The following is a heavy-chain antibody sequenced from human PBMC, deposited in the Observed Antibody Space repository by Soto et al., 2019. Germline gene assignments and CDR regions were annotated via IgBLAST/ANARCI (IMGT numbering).Heavy chain of an antibody. V-gene: IGHV3-30*18. CDR2: ISFDGSNK. J-gene: IGHJ4*02. Sequence: GGSLRLSCEASGFIFSSYGMHWVRQAPGKGLEWVAVISFDGSNKYYADSVKGRFTISRDNSKNTLYLQMNSLRAEDTAVYYCAKVGYRYDFWSGGFDYWGQGTLVTVSS. CDR1: GFIFSSYG. D-gene: IGHD3-3*01. CDR3: AKVGYRYDFWSGGFDY.